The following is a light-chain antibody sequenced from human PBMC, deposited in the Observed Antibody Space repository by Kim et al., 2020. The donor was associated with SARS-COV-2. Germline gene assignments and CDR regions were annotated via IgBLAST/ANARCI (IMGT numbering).Light chain of an antibody. Sequence: SYELTQPPSVSVSPGQTASITCSGDKLGDQYACWYQQKPGQSPVLVIYQDSKRPSGIPERFSGSNSGNTATLTISGTQAMDEADYYCQAWDSSTEDVVFGGGTQLTVL. V-gene: IGLV3-1*01. CDR3: QAWDSSTEDVV. CDR1: KLGDQY. J-gene: IGLJ2*01. CDR2: QDS.